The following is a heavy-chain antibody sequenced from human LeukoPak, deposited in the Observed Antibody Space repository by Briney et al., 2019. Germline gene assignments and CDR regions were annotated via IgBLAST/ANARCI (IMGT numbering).Heavy chain of an antibody. CDR1: GFTFSSYA. J-gene: IGHJ6*02. Sequence: GRSLRLSCAASGFTFSSYAMHWVRQAPGKGLEWVAVISYDGSNKYYADSVKGRFTISRDNSKNTLYLQMNSLRAEDTAVYYCAGSWPHDNGTDVWGQGTTVTVSS. CDR2: ISYDGSNK. V-gene: IGHV3-30*04. CDR3: AGSWPHDNGTDV. D-gene: IGHD6-13*01.